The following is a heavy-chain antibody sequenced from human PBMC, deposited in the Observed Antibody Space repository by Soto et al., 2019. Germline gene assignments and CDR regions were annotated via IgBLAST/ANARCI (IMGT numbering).Heavy chain of an antibody. V-gene: IGHV3-15*01. CDR1: GFTFSNAW. CDR2: IKSKTDGGAI. CDR3: ATAHPRGPDY. J-gene: IGHJ4*02. Sequence: LRLSCAASGFTFSNAWMNWVRQAPGKGLEWVGLIKSKTDGGAIDYPAPVRGRFIISRDDSTNTLYLQMNSLKTEDTAVYYCATAHPRGPDYWGQGTLVTVSS. D-gene: IGHD5-12*01.